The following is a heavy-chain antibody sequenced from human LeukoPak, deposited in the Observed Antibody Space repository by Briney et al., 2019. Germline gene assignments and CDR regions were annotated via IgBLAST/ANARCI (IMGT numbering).Heavy chain of an antibody. CDR3: ARETIFGVVYDY. D-gene: IGHD3-3*01. Sequence: ASVKVSCKASGYTLTGYYMHWVRQAPGQGLEWMGWINPNSGGTNYAQKFQGRVTMTRDTSISTAYMELSRLRSDDTAVYYCARETIFGVVYDYWGQGTLVTVSS. CDR1: GYTLTGYY. J-gene: IGHJ4*02. V-gene: IGHV1-2*02. CDR2: INPNSGGT.